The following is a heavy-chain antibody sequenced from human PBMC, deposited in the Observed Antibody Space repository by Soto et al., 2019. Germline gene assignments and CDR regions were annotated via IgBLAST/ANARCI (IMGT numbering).Heavy chain of an antibody. CDR2: IIPIFGTA. CDR3: ARAPLVVVTAMSYFDY. D-gene: IGHD2-21*02. V-gene: IGHV1-69*13. CDR1: GGTFSSYA. J-gene: IGHJ4*02. Sequence: SVKVSCKASGGTFSSYAISWVRQAPGQGLEWMGGIIPIFGTANYAQKFQGRVTITADESTSTAYMELSSLRSEDTAVYYCARAPLVVVTAMSYFDYWGQGTLVTVSS.